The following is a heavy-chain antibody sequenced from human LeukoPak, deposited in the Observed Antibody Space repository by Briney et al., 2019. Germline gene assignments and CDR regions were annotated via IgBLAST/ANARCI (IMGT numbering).Heavy chain of an antibody. J-gene: IGHJ1*01. CDR1: GYTLTELS. V-gene: IGHV1-24*01. Sequence: GASVKVSCKVSGYTLTELSMHWVRQAPGKGLEWMGGFDPEDGETIYAQEFQGRVTMTEDTSTDTAYMELSSLRSEDTAVYYCATRSSGWYEDFQHWGQGTLVTVSS. CDR2: FDPEDGET. D-gene: IGHD6-19*01. CDR3: ATRSSGWYEDFQH.